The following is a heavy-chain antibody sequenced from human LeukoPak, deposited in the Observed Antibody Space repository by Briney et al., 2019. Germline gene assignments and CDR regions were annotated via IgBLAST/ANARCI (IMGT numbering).Heavy chain of an antibody. Sequence: GGSLRLSCAASGFIFSSYWMSWVRQAPGKGLEWVANTKEDGSVKNYVDSVKGRFIISRDNAKNSLYLQVNDLRAEDTAVYYCARQAAPSWAYVDYWGQGTLVTVSS. J-gene: IGHJ4*02. CDR3: ARQAAPSWAYVDY. D-gene: IGHD3-16*01. CDR1: GFIFSSYW. CDR2: TKEDGSVK. V-gene: IGHV3-7*05.